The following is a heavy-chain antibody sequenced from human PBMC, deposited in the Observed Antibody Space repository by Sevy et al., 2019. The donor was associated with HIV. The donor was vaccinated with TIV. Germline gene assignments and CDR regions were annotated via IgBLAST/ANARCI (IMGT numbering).Heavy chain of an antibody. Sequence: GGSLRLSCAASGFTFSSYGMHWVRQAPGKGLEWVAVIWYDGSNKYYADSVKGRFTISRDNSKNTLYLQMNSLRAEDTAKYYCARDPGYCTNGVCRYPKYYYSYGMDVWGQGTTVTVSS. CDR1: GFTFSSYG. V-gene: IGHV3-33*01. CDR3: ARDPGYCTNGVCRYPKYYYSYGMDV. J-gene: IGHJ6*02. CDR2: IWYDGSNK. D-gene: IGHD2-8*01.